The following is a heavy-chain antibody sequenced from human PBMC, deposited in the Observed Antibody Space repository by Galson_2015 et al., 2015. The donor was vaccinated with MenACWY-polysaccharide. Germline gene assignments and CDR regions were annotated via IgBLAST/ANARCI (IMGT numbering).Heavy chain of an antibody. Sequence: SLRLSCAASGFIFSSYWMTWVRQAPGKGLEWVASIKRDGSEKYYVDSLKGRFTISRDNAKNSLYLQMNSLRAEDTAVYYCARDGSNLRSAYFFDYWGQGTLVTVSS. J-gene: IGHJ4*02. CDR3: ARDGSNLRSAYFFDY. CDR1: GFIFSSYW. CDR2: IKRDGSEK. V-gene: IGHV3-7*01. D-gene: IGHD6-19*01.